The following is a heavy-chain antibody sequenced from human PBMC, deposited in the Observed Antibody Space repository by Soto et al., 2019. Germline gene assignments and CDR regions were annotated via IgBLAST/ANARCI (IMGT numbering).Heavy chain of an antibody. J-gene: IGHJ3*02. Sequence: GGSLRLSCAASGFTFSSYAMSWVRQAPGKGLEWVSAISGSGGSTYYADSVKGRFTTSRDNSKNTLYLQMNSLRAEDTAVYYCAKDYWVVEGIGAFDIWGQGTMVTVSS. CDR3: AKDYWVVEGIGAFDI. D-gene: IGHD2-15*01. V-gene: IGHV3-23*01. CDR2: ISGSGGST. CDR1: GFTFSSYA.